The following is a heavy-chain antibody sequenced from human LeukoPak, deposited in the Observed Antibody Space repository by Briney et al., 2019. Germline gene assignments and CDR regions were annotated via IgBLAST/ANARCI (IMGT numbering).Heavy chain of an antibody. CDR3: ARESEETDLDN. D-gene: IGHD3-3*01. CDR2: INHSGNT. CDR1: GGSFSGYY. J-gene: IGHJ4*02. V-gene: IGHV4-34*01. Sequence: PSETLSLTCAVYGGSFSGYYWSWIRQPPGKGLEWIGEINHSGNTRYNPCLKSRVSMSADTSKNQFSLLVRSLLSATTPIYYCARESEETDLDNCPQATLVTVSS.